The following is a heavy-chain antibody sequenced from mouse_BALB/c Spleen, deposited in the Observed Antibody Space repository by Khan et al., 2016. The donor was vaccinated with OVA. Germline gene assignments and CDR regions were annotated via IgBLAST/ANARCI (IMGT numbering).Heavy chain of an antibody. Sequence: EVELVESGGGLVQPGGSRKLSCAASGFTFSSFGMHWVRQAPEKGLEWVAYISSGCSTIYYADTVKGRFTISRDNPTNTLFLQMTSLRSEDTAMYYCARSMYELWYVDVWGAGTTVTVSS. CDR1: GFTFSSFG. V-gene: IGHV5-17*02. CDR3: ARSMYELWYVDV. D-gene: IGHD2-14*01. J-gene: IGHJ1*01. CDR2: ISSGCSTI.